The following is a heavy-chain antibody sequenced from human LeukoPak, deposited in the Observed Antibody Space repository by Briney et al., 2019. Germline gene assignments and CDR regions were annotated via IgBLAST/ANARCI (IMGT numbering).Heavy chain of an antibody. Sequence: GGSLRLSCAASGFTFSDYYMFWIRQAPGKGLEWLSYISNSGSSIYYADSVKGRFTISRDNAKNSLYLQMNSLRAEDTAVYYCATGGGYGSGSLYYFDSWGQGTLVTVSS. CDR3: ATGGGYGSGSLYYFDS. CDR2: ISNSGSSI. D-gene: IGHD3-10*01. V-gene: IGHV3-11*01. CDR1: GFTFSDYY. J-gene: IGHJ4*02.